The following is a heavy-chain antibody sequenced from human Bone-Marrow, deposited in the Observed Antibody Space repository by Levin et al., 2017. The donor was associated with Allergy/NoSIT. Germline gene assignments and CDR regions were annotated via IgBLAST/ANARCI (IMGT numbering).Heavy chain of an antibody. CDR1: GFTFSTYA. D-gene: IGHD6-19*01. V-gene: IGHV3-23*01. CDR2: ISKTGINT. J-gene: IGHJ6*02. CDR3: AKDAPIAVAGGFNQYDSMDG. Sequence: GGSLRLSCAASGFTFSTYAMSWVRQAPGKGLEWVSSISKTGINTHYADSVKGRFIISRDNPKKTLFLQMNSLSAEDTALYICAKDAPIAVAGGFNQYDSMDGWGQGTTVTVSS.